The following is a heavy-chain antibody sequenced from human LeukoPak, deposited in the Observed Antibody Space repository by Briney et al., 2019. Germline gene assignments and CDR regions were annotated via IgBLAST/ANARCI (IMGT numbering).Heavy chain of an antibody. J-gene: IGHJ4*02. CDR2: IYSGGST. Sequence: GGSLRLSCEASGFTFGTFWMSWVRQAPGRGLEWVSVIYSGGSTYYADSVKGRFTISRDNSKDTLYLQMNSLRAEDTAVYYCACWEDYYDSSGYLSWVYWGQGTLVTVSS. CDR1: GFTFGTFW. V-gene: IGHV3-66*01. CDR3: ACWEDYYDSSGYLSWVY. D-gene: IGHD3-22*01.